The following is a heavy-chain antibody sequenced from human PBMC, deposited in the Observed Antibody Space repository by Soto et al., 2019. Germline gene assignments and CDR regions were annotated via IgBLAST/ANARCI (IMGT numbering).Heavy chain of an antibody. CDR2: IYYSGST. J-gene: IGHJ6*02. V-gene: IGHV4-59*01. D-gene: IGHD6-13*01. CDR3: ARSSSSGYSSSSDYKGYYCYGKDV. CDR1: GGSISSYY. Sequence: SETLSLTCTVSGGSISSYYWSWIRQPPGKGLEWIGYIYYSGSTNYNPSLKSRVTISVDTSKNQFSLKLSSVTTADTAVYYCARSSSSGYSSSSDYKGYYCYGKDVWGQGTTVTVS.